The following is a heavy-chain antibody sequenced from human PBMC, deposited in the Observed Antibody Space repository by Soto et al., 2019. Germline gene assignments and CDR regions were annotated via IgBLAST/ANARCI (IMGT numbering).Heavy chain of an antibody. D-gene: IGHD3-3*01. CDR1: GGTFSSYA. CDR3: ASSREGRDYDFWSGYLIDAFDI. Sequence: SVKVSCKASGGTFSSYAISWVRQAPGQGLEWMGGIIPIFGTANYAQKFQGRVTITADESTSTAYMELSSLRSEDTAVYYCASSREGRDYDFWSGYLIDAFDIWGQGTIVTVSS. CDR2: IIPIFGTA. V-gene: IGHV1-69*13. J-gene: IGHJ3*02.